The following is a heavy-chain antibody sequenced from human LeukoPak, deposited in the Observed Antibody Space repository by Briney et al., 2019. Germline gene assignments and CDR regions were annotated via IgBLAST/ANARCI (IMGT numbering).Heavy chain of an antibody. D-gene: IGHD3-3*01. CDR1: GFTFSSYD. Sequence: QAGGSLRLSCAASGFTFSSYDIHWVRQAPGKGLEWVAVISYDGSNKYYADSVKGRFTISRGNSKNTLYLQMNSLRAEDTAVYYCAKCYYDFWSGYYQTFDYWGQGTLVTVSS. CDR2: ISYDGSNK. CDR3: AKCYYDFWSGYYQTFDY. V-gene: IGHV3-30*18. J-gene: IGHJ4*02.